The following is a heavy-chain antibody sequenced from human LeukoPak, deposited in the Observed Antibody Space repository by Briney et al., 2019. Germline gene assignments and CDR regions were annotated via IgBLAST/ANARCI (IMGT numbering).Heavy chain of an antibody. V-gene: IGHV1-69*05. CDR1: GGTFSDYA. Sequence: SVKVSCKASGGTFSDYALNWVRQAPGQGLEWMGVFIPILGTANSTQKFQGRVIMTRDTSTSTVYMELSSLRSEDTAVYYCARVTGYSNRGGFDPWGQGTLVTVSS. J-gene: IGHJ5*02. CDR3: ARVTGYSNRGGFDP. CDR2: FIPILGTA. D-gene: IGHD6-13*01.